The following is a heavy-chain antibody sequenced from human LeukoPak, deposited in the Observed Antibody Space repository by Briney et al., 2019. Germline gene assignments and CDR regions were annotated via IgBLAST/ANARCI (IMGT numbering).Heavy chain of an antibody. CDR1: GFTFSTYW. J-gene: IGHJ4*02. Sequence: GGSLRLSCAASGFTFSTYWMSWVRQAPGKGLEWVSAISGSGGSTYYADSVKGRFTISRDNSKNTLYLQMNSLRAEDTAVYYCAKDDSSGYTYLFDYWGQGTLVTVSS. V-gene: IGHV3-23*01. CDR3: AKDDSSGYTYLFDY. CDR2: ISGSGGST. D-gene: IGHD3-22*01.